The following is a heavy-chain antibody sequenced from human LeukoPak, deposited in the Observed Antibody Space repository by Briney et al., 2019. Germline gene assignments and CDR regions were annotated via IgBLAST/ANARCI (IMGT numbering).Heavy chain of an antibody. CDR3: AKESRISGSPATY. CDR2: ISSNGGST. Sequence: PGGSLRLSCAASGFTFSSYAMHWVRQAPGKGLEYVSAISSNGGSTYYANSVKGRFTISRDNSKNTLYLQMNSLRAEDTAVYYRAKESRISGSPATYWGQGTLVTVSS. D-gene: IGHD1-26*01. V-gene: IGHV3-64*01. J-gene: IGHJ4*02. CDR1: GFTFSSYA.